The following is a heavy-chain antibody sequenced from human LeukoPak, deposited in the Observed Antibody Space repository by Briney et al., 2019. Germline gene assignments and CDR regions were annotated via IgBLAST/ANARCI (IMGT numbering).Heavy chain of an antibody. CDR3: AKEKTPGLLRADYYGSGTSYGMDV. J-gene: IGHJ6*02. D-gene: IGHD3-10*01. Sequence: GRSLSLTCAAAGFIFSDYYMSWFRQPPEKWLEWGLSIGNSGDYTNYADSVKGRFTISRDNSKYSLYLQMNSLRTEDTALYYCAKEKTPGLLRADYYGSGTSYGMDVWGQGTTVTVSS. CDR2: IGNSGDYT. CDR1: GFIFSDYY. V-gene: IGHV3-11*05.